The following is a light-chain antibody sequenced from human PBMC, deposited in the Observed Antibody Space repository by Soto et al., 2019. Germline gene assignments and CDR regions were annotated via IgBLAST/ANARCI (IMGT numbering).Light chain of an antibody. J-gene: IGKJ1*01. CDR3: QQYKSYPWT. Sequence: IQMTQSPSTLSASVVDTVTITCLASQSISSWLAWYQQKPGKAPKLLIYDASRLESGVPSRFSGSGSETEFTLTISSLQPDDFATYYCQQYKSYPWTFGQGTKVDIK. CDR2: DAS. CDR1: QSISSW. V-gene: IGKV1-5*01.